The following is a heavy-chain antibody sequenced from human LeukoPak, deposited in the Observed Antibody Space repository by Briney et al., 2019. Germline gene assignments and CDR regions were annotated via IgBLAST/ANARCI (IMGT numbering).Heavy chain of an antibody. CDR2: IIPIFGTA. CDR1: GGTFSSYA. Sequence: ASVKVSCKASGGTFSSYAISWVRQAPGQGLEWMGGIIPIFGTANYAQKFQGRVTITTDESTSTAYMELSSLRSEDTAVYYCARDGCSSTSCYVGRVRQPRTDWFDPWGQGTLVTVSS. CDR3: ARDGCSSTSCYVGRVRQPRTDWFDP. J-gene: IGHJ5*02. D-gene: IGHD2-2*01. V-gene: IGHV1-69*05.